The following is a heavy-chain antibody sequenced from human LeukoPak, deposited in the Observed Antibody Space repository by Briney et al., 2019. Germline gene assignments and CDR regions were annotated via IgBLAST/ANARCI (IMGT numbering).Heavy chain of an antibody. V-gene: IGHV3-53*01. D-gene: IGHD1-14*01. J-gene: IGHJ4*02. CDR3: ARGVEPLAANTLAY. CDR1: ARTLIIND. Sequence: PGGSLRLSCAPSARTLIINDMTWVRQAPGKGLEWVSVLYSDGNTKYPDSVQGRFTISRDNSKNTLYLEMNSLSPDDTAVYYCARGVEPLAANTLAYWGQGTLVTVSS. CDR2: LYSDGNT.